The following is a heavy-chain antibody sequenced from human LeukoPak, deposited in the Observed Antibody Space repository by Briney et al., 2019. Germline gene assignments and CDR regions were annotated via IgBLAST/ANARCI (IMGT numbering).Heavy chain of an antibody. J-gene: IGHJ4*02. D-gene: IGHD2-15*01. CDR1: GFTFTTFA. CDR2: IRSDGSIE. V-gene: IGHV3-30*02. Sequence: GGSLRLSCAASGFTFTTFAMHWVRQAPGKGLEWVAFIRSDGSIEYYADSVKGRFTISRDNSKNMHYLQMNSLKPEDTAVYCCAKDVPAAYFDYWGQGTLVSVSS. CDR3: AKDVPAAYFDY.